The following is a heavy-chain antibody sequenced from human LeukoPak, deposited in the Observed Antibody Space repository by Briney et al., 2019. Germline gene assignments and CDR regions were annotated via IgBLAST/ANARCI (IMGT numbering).Heavy chain of an antibody. CDR2: ISTDGAIT. CDR3: ARDRTTVTLFDY. J-gene: IGHJ4*02. CDR1: GFTFTSVW. D-gene: IGHD4-17*01. Sequence: GGSLRLSCAASGFTFTSVWMHWFRQAPGKGLVWVSRISTDGAITGYADSVKGRFTISRDNAKNTLYLQMNSLRAEDTAVYYCARDRTTVTLFDYWGQGALVTVSP. V-gene: IGHV3-74*01.